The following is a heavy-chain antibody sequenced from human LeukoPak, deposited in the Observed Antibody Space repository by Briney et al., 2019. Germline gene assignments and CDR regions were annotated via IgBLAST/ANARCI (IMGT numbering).Heavy chain of an antibody. CDR1: GFIFTSFA. CDR3: ARDGREYYDILTGYYRLGYYYYMDV. CDR2: ISFDGTDK. Sequence: PGGSLRLSCAASGFIFTSFAIHWVRQAPGKGLEWVAVISFDGTDKYYADSVKGRFTISRDNAKNSLYLQMNSLRAEDTAVYYCARDGREYYDILTGYYRLGYYYYMDVWGKGTTVTISS. D-gene: IGHD3-9*01. J-gene: IGHJ6*03. V-gene: IGHV3-30*04.